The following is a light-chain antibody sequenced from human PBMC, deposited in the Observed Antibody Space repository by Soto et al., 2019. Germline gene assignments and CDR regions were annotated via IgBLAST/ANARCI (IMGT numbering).Light chain of an antibody. CDR2: EVT. V-gene: IGLV2-14*01. CDR3: SSYTSSSTWV. J-gene: IGLJ3*02. CDR1: TSDVGNHNY. Sequence: QSALTQPASVSGSPGQSITISCTGTTSDVGNHNYVSWYQQHPGKAPKLMIYEVTYRPSGVSNRFSGSKSGNTASLTISGLQAEDEGDYYCSSYTSSSTWVFGGGTKLTVL.